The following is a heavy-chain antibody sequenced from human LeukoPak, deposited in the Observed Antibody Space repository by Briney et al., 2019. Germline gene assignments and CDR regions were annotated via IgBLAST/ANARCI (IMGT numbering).Heavy chain of an antibody. CDR2: IKQGGREE. D-gene: IGHD3-10*01. V-gene: IGHV3-7*03. CDR1: GFTFSTCA. CDR3: ARDNGGWFDS. Sequence: GGSLRLSCEASGFTFSTCAMTWVRQGPGKGLEWVANIKQGGREEKYVGSVKGRFAISRDDAKSTLYLQMDSLSGDDTAVYYCARDNGGWFDSWGRGTLVTVSS. J-gene: IGHJ5*01.